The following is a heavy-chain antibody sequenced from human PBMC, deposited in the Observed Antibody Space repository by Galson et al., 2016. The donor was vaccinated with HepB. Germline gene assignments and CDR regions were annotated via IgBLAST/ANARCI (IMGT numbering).Heavy chain of an antibody. J-gene: IGHJ4*02. Sequence: SVKVSCKASGGNFSSYGISWVRQAPGQGLEWMGGIIPIYGTKKYAQKFQGRVTFTADESTGTAYMDLSSLRSEDTAVYYCPRDLHSYDRGYLDHWGQGTLVTVSP. CDR3: PRDLHSYDRGYLDH. CDR1: GGNFSSYG. CDR2: IIPIYGTK. V-gene: IGHV1-69*13. D-gene: IGHD3-22*01.